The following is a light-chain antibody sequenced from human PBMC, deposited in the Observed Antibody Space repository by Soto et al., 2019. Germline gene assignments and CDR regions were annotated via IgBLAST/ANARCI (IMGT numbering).Light chain of an antibody. Sequence: DIQVTQSPSTLSASVGERVTITCRASESIDDWLAWYQQKPGRAPKLLIFRASTLQNGVPSRFSGSGSGTEFSLTIRSLQPDDSATYFCQEHQTSYTFGQGTKLQIK. CDR1: ESIDDW. J-gene: IGKJ2*01. V-gene: IGKV1-5*03. CDR3: QEHQTSYT. CDR2: RAS.